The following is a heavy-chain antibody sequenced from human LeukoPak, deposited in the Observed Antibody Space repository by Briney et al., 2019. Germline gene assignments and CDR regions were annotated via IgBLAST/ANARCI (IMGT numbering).Heavy chain of an antibody. CDR2: ISSSGKA. CDR1: GGSITTSDFD. J-gene: IGHJ4*02. D-gene: IGHD2-15*01. Sequence: SETLSLTCTVSGGSITTSDFDWAWIRHPPGQGFEWIATISSSGKAYYYPSLMSRVTISVDTSKNHFSLDVTSVTAADTALFYCARFRGGTGFDYWGRGILVIVS. V-gene: IGHV4-39*02. CDR3: ARFRGGTGFDY.